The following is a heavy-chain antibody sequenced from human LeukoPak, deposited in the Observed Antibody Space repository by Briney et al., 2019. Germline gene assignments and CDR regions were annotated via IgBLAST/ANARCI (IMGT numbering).Heavy chain of an antibody. Sequence: GGSLRLSCAASGFTFSSYAMSWVRQAPGKGLEWVSAISGSGGSTYYADSVKGRFTISRDNSKSTLCLQMNSLRADDTAVYYCAKLPCGSVDYWGQGTLVTVSS. J-gene: IGHJ4*01. CDR2: ISGSGGST. CDR3: AKLPCGSVDY. D-gene: IGHD3-10*01. CDR1: GFTFSSYA. V-gene: IGHV3-23*01.